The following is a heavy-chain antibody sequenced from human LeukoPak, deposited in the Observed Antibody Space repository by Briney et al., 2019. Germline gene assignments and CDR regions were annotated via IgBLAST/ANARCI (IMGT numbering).Heavy chain of an antibody. CDR1: GGSISSGSYY. V-gene: IGHV4-61*02. J-gene: IGHJ2*01. CDR3: ARHGPLWYFDL. CDR2: IYTSGST. Sequence: SSETLSLTCTVSGGSISSGSYYWSWIRQPAGKGLEWIGRIYTSGSTNYNPSLKSRVTISVDTSKNQFSLKLSSVTAADTAVYYCARHGPLWYFDLWGRGTLVTVSS.